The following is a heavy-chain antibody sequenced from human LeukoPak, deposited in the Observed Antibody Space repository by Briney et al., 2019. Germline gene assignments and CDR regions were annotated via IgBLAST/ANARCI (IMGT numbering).Heavy chain of an antibody. CDR3: ARYCGGDCYSNPY. CDR1: GFPFIRYE. CDR2: ISGSGQTI. V-gene: IGHV3-48*03. J-gene: IGHJ4*02. D-gene: IGHD2-21*02. Sequence: GSLRLSCAVSGFPFIRYEMNWVRQAPGKGLEGGSYISGSGQTIYYADSVRGRFTTPRDNAKNSLFLQMNSLRAEDTAVYYCARYCGGDCYSNPYWGQGTLVTVSS.